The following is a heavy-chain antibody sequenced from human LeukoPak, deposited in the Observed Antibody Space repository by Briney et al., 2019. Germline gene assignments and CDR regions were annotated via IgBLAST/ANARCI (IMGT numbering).Heavy chain of an antibody. CDR3: ANERSTLVSDAFDI. CDR2: ISYDGSNK. Sequence: GGSLRLPCAASGFTFSSYGMHWVRQAPGKGLEWVAVISYDGSNKYYADSVKGRFTISRDNSKNTLYLQMNSLRAEDTAVYYCANERSTLVSDAFDIWGQGTMVTVSS. V-gene: IGHV3-30*18. CDR1: GFTFSSYG. J-gene: IGHJ3*02.